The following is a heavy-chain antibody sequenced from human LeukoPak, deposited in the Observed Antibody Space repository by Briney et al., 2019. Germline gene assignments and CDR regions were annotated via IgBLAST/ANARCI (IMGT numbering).Heavy chain of an antibody. CDR1: GYTFTSYG. V-gene: IGHV1-18*01. CDR2: ISAYNGNT. Sequence: ASVKVSCKASGYTFTSYGISWVRQAPGQGLEWMGWISAYNGNTNYAQKLQGRVTMTTDTSTSTAYMELRSLRSDDAAVYYCARENRLRGSYYYGMDVWGQGTTVTVSS. J-gene: IGHJ6*02. D-gene: IGHD4-23*01. CDR3: ARENRLRGSYYYGMDV.